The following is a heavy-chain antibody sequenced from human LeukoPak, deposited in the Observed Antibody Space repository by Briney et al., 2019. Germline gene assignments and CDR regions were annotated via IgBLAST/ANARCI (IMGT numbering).Heavy chain of an antibody. D-gene: IGHD1-26*01. J-gene: IGHJ4*02. CDR2: IRVYNGHT. CDR1: GYVFAAYA. Sequence: ASVKVSCKPSGYVFAAYAVSWVRQAPGEGLEWVGWIRVYNGHTDYAQKLQDRVTLTADSSTTTVYMELSSLTSDDTAVYYCARGGGGSPCLDSWGQGTLVTASS. V-gene: IGHV1-18*01. CDR3: ARGGGGSPCLDS.